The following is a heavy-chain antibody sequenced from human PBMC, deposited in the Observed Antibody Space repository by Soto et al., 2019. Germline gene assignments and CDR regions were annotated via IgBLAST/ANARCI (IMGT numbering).Heavy chain of an antibody. D-gene: IGHD2-2*01. CDR3: AKDPDIVVVPAAMPSYYFDY. CDR1: GFTFSSYA. CDR2: ISGSGGST. J-gene: IGHJ4*02. V-gene: IGHV3-23*01. Sequence: GGSLRLSCAASGFTFSSYAMSWVRQAPGKGLEWVSAISGSGGSTYYADSVKGRFTISRDNSKNTLYLQMNSLRAEDTAVYYCAKDPDIVVVPAAMPSYYFDYWGQGTLVPVSS.